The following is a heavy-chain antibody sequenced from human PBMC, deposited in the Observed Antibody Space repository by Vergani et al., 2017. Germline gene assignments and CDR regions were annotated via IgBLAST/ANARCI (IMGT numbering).Heavy chain of an antibody. CDR1: GYTFTNYW. J-gene: IGHJ4*02. V-gene: IGHV5-51*01. CDR3: VRPIGDIAVTAILY. Sequence: EVRLVQSGPEVKKPGESVKISCETSGYTFTNYWVAWVRQRPGKGLEWMGLIFPGDSDTRYSPSFHGQITISADKSISTAYLQWSSLKASDTAMYYCVRPIGDIAVTAILYWGQGTLVTVSS. CDR2: IFPGDSDT. D-gene: IGHD2-21*02.